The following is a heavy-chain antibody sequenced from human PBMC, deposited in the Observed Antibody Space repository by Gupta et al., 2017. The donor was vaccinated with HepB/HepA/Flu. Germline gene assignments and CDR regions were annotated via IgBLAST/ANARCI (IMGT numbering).Heavy chain of an antibody. CDR1: GCSIRRTY. V-gene: IGHV4-59*01. D-gene: IGHD3-3*01. CDR2: FYYIGSA. J-gene: IGHJ6*03. CDR3: ARGFLQWLPERDYYHYYMDV. Sequence: QVQLQALGPRLVKPSETLSLTCTVSGCSIRRTYWSWIRQPPGKGLEWIGFFYYIGSANYNPSLKSRVTISVDTSKNQASLKLTSVTAADTAVYYCARGFLQWLPERDYYHYYMDVWGKGTTVTVSS.